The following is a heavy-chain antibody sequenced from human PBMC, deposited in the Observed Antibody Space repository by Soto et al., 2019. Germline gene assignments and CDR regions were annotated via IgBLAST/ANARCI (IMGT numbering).Heavy chain of an antibody. CDR1: GGTFSSYT. D-gene: IGHD4-17*01. V-gene: IGHV1-69*02. CDR2: IIPMLGIA. CDR3: AAEYGGNSA. J-gene: IGHJ4*02. Sequence: QVQLVQSGAEVKKPGSSVKVSCKASGGTFSSYTISWVRQAPGQGLEWMGRIIPMLGIAKHAQKFQGRVTITADKSTSTAYMELSSLRSEDTAVYYCAAEYGGNSAWGQGTLVTVSS.